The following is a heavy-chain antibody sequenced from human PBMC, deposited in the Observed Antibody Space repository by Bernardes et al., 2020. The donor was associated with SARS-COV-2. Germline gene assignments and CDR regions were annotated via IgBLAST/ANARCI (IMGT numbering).Heavy chain of an antibody. Sequence: ASVKVSCKVSGYTLTELSMHWVRQAPGKGLEWMGGFDPEDGETIYAQKFQGRVTMTEDTSTDTAYMELSSLRSEDTAVYYCATSLRFLEWLLALRGNYYYGMDVWGQGTTVTVSS. CDR1: GYTLTELS. CDR3: ATSLRFLEWLLALRGNYYYGMDV. CDR2: FDPEDGET. D-gene: IGHD3-3*01. V-gene: IGHV1-24*01. J-gene: IGHJ6*02.